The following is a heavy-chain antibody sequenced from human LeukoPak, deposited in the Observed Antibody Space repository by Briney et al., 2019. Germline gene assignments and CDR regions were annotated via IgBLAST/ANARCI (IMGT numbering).Heavy chain of an antibody. J-gene: IGHJ4*02. D-gene: IGHD3-10*01. CDR1: GFTFSSYG. CDR3: ANMDYYGSGSYYNPY. Sequence: GGSLRLSCAASGFTFSSYGMHWVRQAPGKGLEWVAVISYDGSNKYYADSVKGRFTISRDNSKNTLYLQMNSLRAEDMAVYYCANMDYYGSGSYYNPYWGQGTLVTVSS. CDR2: ISYDGSNK. V-gene: IGHV3-30*18.